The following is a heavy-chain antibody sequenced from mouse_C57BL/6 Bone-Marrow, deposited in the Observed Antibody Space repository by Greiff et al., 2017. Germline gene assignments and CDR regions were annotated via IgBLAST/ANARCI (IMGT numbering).Heavy chain of an antibody. CDR3: ARSGGH. V-gene: IGHV1-59*01. CDR2: IDPSDSYT. J-gene: IGHJ3*01. D-gene: IGHD3-1*01. Sequence: QVQLQQSGAELVRPGPSVKLSCKASGYTFTSYWMHWVKQRPGQGLEWIGVIDPSDSYTNYNQKFKGKATLTVDTSSSTAYMQLSSLTSEDSAVYYCARSGGHWGQGTLVTVSA. CDR1: GYTFTSYW.